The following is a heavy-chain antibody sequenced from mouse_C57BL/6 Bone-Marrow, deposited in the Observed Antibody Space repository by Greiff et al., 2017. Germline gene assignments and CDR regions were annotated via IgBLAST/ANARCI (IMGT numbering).Heavy chain of an antibody. CDR2: IYPGDGDT. CDR1: GYAFSSSW. Sequence: QVQLQQSGPELVKPGASVKISCKASGYAFSSSWMNWVKQRPGKGLEWIGRIYPGDGDTNYNGKFKGKATLTADKSSSTAYMQLSSLTSEDSAVYFCARQDGHYYAMDYWGQGTSVTVSS. V-gene: IGHV1-82*01. J-gene: IGHJ4*01. D-gene: IGHD2-3*01. CDR3: ARQDGHYYAMDY.